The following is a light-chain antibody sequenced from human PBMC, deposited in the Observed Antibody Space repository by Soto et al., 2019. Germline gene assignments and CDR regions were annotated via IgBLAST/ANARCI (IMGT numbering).Light chain of an antibody. Sequence: QSVLTQPASVSGSPGQSITISCTATSSDVATYNLVSWYQHHPGKAPKLMIYEGSKRPSGVSDRFSGSKSGNTASLTISGLQPEDEADYYCCSYGATVLFGGGTQLTVL. CDR3: CSYGATVL. V-gene: IGLV2-23*01. CDR1: SSDVATYNL. CDR2: EGS. J-gene: IGLJ2*01.